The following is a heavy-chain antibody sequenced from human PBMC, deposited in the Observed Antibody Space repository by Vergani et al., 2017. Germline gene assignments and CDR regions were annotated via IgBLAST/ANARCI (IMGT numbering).Heavy chain of an antibody. V-gene: IGHV3-48*01. J-gene: IGHJ4*02. CDR2: ISSSSSTI. Sequence: EVQLVESGGGLVQPGGSLRLSCAASGCTFSSYSMNWVRQAPGKGLEWVSYISSSSSTIYYADSVKGRFTISRDNAKNSLYLQMNSLRAEDTAVYYCARDEGGWGGWYGGDFFDYWGQGTLVTVSS. CDR1: GCTFSSYS. D-gene: IGHD6-19*01. CDR3: ARDEGGWGGWYGGDFFDY.